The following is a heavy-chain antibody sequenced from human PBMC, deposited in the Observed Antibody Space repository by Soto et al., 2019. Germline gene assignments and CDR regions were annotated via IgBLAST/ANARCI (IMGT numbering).Heavy chain of an antibody. Sequence: PGGSLRLSCAASGFTFSSYGMHWVRQAPGKGLEWVAVISYDGSNKYYADSVKGRFTISRDNSKNTLYLQMNSLRAEDTAVYYCAKDLSSSPPYYYYGIDVWGQGTTVTVSS. CDR3: AKDLSSSPPYYYYGIDV. D-gene: IGHD6-6*01. J-gene: IGHJ6*02. V-gene: IGHV3-30*18. CDR2: ISYDGSNK. CDR1: GFTFSSYG.